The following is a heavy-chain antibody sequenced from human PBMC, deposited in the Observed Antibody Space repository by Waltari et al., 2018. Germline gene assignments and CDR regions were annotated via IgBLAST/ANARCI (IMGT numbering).Heavy chain of an antibody. Sequence: EVQFVESGGGLVQPGASLRLTCAASGFTFDDYNMHWVRQAPGKGLEWVAGINWNSNSVGYVDSVKGRFSISRDNTKNSLYLQMNSLRPEDTALYYCMKLPYDYESGKWGQGTQVTVSS. V-gene: IGHV3-9*01. D-gene: IGHD4-17*01. CDR2: INWNSNSV. CDR3: MKLPYDYESGK. J-gene: IGHJ4*02. CDR1: GFTFDDYN.